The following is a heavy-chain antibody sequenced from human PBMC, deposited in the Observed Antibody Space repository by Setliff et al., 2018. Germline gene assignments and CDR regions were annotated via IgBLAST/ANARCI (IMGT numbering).Heavy chain of an antibody. Sequence: SCAASGFTFSSYAMSWVRQAPGKGREWVSAISGSGGSTYYADSVKGRFTISRDNSKNTLYLQMNSRRAEDTAVYYCAKDLTRSGIDTAMVDYWGQGTLVTVSS. CDR1: GFTFSSYA. J-gene: IGHJ4*02. D-gene: IGHD5-18*01. CDR3: AKDLTRSGIDTAMVDY. CDR2: ISGSGGST. V-gene: IGHV3-23*01.